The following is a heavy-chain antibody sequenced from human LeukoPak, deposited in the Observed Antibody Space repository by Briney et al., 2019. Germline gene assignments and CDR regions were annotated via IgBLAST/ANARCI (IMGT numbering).Heavy chain of an antibody. V-gene: IGHV3-73*01. CDR3: TRHDFHEYSSSWYGRDYGMDV. J-gene: IGHJ6*02. Sequence: PGGSLRLSCAASGFTFSGSAMHWVRQASGKGLEWVGRIRSKANSYATAYAASVKGRFTISRDDSKNTAYLQMNSLKTEDTAVYYCTRHDFHEYSSSWYGRDYGMDVWGQGTTATVSS. D-gene: IGHD6-13*01. CDR2: IRSKANSYAT. CDR1: GFTFSGSA.